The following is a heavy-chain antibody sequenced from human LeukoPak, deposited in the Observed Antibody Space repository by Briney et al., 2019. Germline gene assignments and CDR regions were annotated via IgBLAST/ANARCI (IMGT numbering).Heavy chain of an antibody. CDR1: GGSISSYY. CDR2: IYYSGST. J-gene: IGHJ3*02. D-gene: IGHD1-26*01. CDR3: ARESGIVGAVDI. Sequence: SETLSLTCTVSGGSISSYYWSWIRQPPGKGLEWVGYIYYSGSTNYNPSLKSRVTISVDTSKNQFSLKLSSVTAADTAVYYCARESGIVGAVDIWSQGTMVTVSS. V-gene: IGHV4-59*01.